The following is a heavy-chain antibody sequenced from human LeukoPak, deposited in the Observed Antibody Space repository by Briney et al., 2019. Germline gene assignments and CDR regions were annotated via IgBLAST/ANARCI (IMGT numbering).Heavy chain of an antibody. CDR1: GFSFSSFA. V-gene: IGHV3-66*01. J-gene: IGHJ4*02. Sequence: GGSLRLSCAASGFSFSSFAMSWVRQAPGKGLEWVSVIYSGGSTYCADSVKGRFIISRDNSKNTLYLQMNSLRVEDTAVYYCARRPDYGGTPTFDYWGQGTLVTVSS. CDR3: ARRPDYGGTPTFDY. CDR2: IYSGGST. D-gene: IGHD4-23*01.